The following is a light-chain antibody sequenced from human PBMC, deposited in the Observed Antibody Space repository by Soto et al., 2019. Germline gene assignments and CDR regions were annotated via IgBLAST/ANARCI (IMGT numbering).Light chain of an antibody. CDR3: QHYGNSLSIT. CDR2: DAS. V-gene: IGKV3-20*01. Sequence: EIGLTQSPGTLSLAPGERATPSFGARQSVSSSYLAWYQQKPGQAPRLLIYDASSRATGIPARFSGSGSGTDFTLTVTSLEPEDFAVYYCQHYGNSLSITFGQGTRLEIK. CDR1: QSVSSSY. J-gene: IGKJ5*01.